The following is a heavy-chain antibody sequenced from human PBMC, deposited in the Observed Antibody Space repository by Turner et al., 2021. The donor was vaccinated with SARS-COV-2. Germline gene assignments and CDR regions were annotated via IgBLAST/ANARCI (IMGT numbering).Heavy chain of an antibody. CDR2: INPNSGGT. CDR1: GYTFTGYY. CDR3: ARGGLYYYDSSAYYGDAFDI. Sequence: QVQLVQAGAEVKKPGASVKGSCKASGYTFTGYYMHWVPQAPGQGLGWRGWINPNSGGTNYAQKFQGRVTMTRDTSISTAYMELSRLRSDDTAVYYCARGGLYYYDSSAYYGDAFDIWGQGTMVTVSS. J-gene: IGHJ3*02. D-gene: IGHD3-22*01. V-gene: IGHV1-2*02.